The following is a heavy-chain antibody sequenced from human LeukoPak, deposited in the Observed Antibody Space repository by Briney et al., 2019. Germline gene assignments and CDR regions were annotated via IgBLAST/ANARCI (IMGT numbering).Heavy chain of an antibody. CDR1: GFSLSTSGMC. D-gene: IGHD5-18*01. Sequence: SGPTLVNPTQTLTLTCTFSGFSLSTSGMCVSWIRQPPGKALEWLARIDWDDDKYYSTSLKTRLTISKDTFKNQVVLTMTNMDPVDTATYYCARVRTGYSYGSPSYYYYYYMDVWGKGTTVTVSS. CDR2: IDWDDDK. V-gene: IGHV2-70*11. CDR3: ARVRTGYSYGSPSYYYYYYMDV. J-gene: IGHJ6*03.